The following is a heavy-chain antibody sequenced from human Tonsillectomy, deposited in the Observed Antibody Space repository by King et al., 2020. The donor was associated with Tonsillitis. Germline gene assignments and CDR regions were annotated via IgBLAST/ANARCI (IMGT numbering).Heavy chain of an antibody. CDR1: EFTFSSSW. V-gene: IGHV3-7*04. D-gene: IGHD6-19*01. Sequence: VQLVESGGGLVQPGGALKLSCAASEFTFSSSWRTWFRQAPGKGLKWVATIKPDGSEKYYADSVKGRFTVSRDNAKSSLDLQMNSLRSEDTALYYCARDQAYSSFDYWGQGTLVTVSS. J-gene: IGHJ4*02. CDR3: ARDQAYSSFDY. CDR2: IKPDGSEK.